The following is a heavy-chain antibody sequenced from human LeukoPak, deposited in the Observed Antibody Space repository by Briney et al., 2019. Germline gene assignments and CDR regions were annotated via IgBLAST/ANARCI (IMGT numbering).Heavy chain of an antibody. J-gene: IGHJ4*02. CDR1: GFTFNGYA. Sequence: PGTSPRLSCAASGFTFNGYAMHWVRQAPGKGLEWVAVISIGATRAHYADSVEGRLTISRDDSKNTLSLQMDSLTPDDTAVYYCAREGSGDSWSSFDYWGQGTLVTVSS. CDR3: AREGSGDSWSSFDY. CDR2: ISIGATRA. D-gene: IGHD6-13*01. V-gene: IGHV3-30*01.